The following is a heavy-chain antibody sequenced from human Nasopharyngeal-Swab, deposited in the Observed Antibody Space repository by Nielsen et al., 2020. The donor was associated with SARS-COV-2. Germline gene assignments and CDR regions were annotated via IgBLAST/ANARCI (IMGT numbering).Heavy chain of an antibody. J-gene: IGHJ6*03. D-gene: IGHD3-10*01. V-gene: IGHV3-21*01. Sequence: GESLKISCAASGFTFSSYSMNWVRQAPGKGLEWVSSISSSSSYIYYADSMKGRFTISRDNAENSLYLQMNSLRAEDTAIYYCARVGVEWFGELIAGDYYYYMDVWGKGTTVTVSS. CDR1: GFTFSSYS. CDR3: ARVGVEWFGELIAGDYYYYMDV. CDR2: ISSSSSYI.